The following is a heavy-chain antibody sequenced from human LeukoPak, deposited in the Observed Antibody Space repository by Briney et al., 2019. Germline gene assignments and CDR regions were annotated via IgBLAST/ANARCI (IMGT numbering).Heavy chain of an antibody. CDR3: ARDTGKSGYPDY. V-gene: IGHV4-4*07. Sequence: SETLSLTCTVSGGSISSYYWSWIRQPAGKAPEWIGRIYSSGIINYNPSLKSRVTMSIDNSKNQLSLKLSYVTAADTAVYYCARDTGKSGYPDYWGQGTLVTVSS. CDR1: GGSISSYY. CDR2: IYSSGII. D-gene: IGHD3-3*01. J-gene: IGHJ4*02.